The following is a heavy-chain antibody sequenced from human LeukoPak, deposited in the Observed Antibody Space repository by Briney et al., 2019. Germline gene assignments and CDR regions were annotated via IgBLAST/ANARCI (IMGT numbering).Heavy chain of an antibody. CDR1: GFTFSSYG. J-gene: IGHJ4*02. CDR2: ISYDGSNK. Sequence: GGSLRLSCAASGFTFSSYGMHWVRQAPGKGLERVAVISYDGSNKYYADSVKGRFTIYKDNAKNTVYLQMNSLRAEDTAVYYCAKKDSSSWLFDYWGQGTLVTVSS. D-gene: IGHD6-13*01. V-gene: IGHV3-30*18. CDR3: AKKDSSSWLFDY.